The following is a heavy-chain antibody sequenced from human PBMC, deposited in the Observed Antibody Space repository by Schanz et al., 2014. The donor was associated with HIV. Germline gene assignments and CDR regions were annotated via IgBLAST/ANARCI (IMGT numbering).Heavy chain of an antibody. CDR3: AKDRNYYDDRYLGKGNYYYYYGMDV. Sequence: QMQLVESGGGVVQPGRSLRLSCAASGFSFDNYGMHWVRQAPGKGLEWVAVISYDGTNKKYEDSVKGRLTISRDNSKNTLYLQLKSLRAEDRAVYYCAKDRNYYDDRYLGKGNYYYYYGMDVWGQGTTVTVSS. J-gene: IGHJ6*02. CDR2: ISYDGTNK. D-gene: IGHD3-22*01. V-gene: IGHV3-30*18. CDR1: GFSFDNYG.